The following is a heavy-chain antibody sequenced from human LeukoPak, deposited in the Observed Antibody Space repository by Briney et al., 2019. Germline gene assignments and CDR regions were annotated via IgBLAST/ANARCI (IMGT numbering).Heavy chain of an antibody. CDR3: ARDAGSQWLVGNWFDP. V-gene: IGHV3-21*01. J-gene: IGHJ5*02. CDR1: GFTFSSYA. Sequence: GGSLRLSCAASGFTFSSYAMSWVRQAPGQGLEWVSSISSSSSYIYYADSVKGRFTISRDNAKNALHLQMNSLRVEDTAVYYCARDAGSQWLVGNWFDPWGQGTLVTVSS. CDR2: ISSSSSYI. D-gene: IGHD6-19*01.